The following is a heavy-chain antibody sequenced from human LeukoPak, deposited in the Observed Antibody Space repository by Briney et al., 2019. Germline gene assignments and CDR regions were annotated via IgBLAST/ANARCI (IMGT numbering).Heavy chain of an antibody. Sequence: PSETLSLTCAVSGGSISSGDYPWGWIRQPPGKGLEWIGYIFHTGHTSYNPSLKSRVTISVDMSKNQLSLKLSSVTAADTAVYYCARGFYGSGSQFDYWGQGTLVTVSS. CDR1: GGSISSGDYP. CDR3: ARGFYGSGSQFDY. CDR2: IFHTGHT. V-gene: IGHV4-30-2*01. D-gene: IGHD3-10*01. J-gene: IGHJ4*02.